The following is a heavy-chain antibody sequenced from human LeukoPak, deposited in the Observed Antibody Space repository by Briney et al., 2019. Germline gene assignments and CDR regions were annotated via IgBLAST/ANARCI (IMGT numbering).Heavy chain of an antibody. CDR2: IYHDGST. Sequence: PSETLSLTCTVSGYSISSGYYWGWIRQPPGKGLEWIGNIYHDGSTYYNPSLKSRVTISVDTSKNQFSLKLSSVTAADTAVYYCARGESSGWPRRLGSFDYWGQGTLVTVSS. D-gene: IGHD6-19*01. J-gene: IGHJ4*02. V-gene: IGHV4-38-2*02. CDR1: GYSISSGYY. CDR3: ARGESSGWPRRLGSFDY.